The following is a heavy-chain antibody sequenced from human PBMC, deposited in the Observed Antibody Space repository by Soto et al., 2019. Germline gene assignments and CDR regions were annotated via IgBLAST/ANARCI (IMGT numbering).Heavy chain of an antibody. Sequence: QVQLVESGGGVVQPGRSLRLSCAASGFTFSSYGMHWVRQAPGKGLEWVAIIWYDGSNKYYGDSVKGRFAISRDNSKNTLYLQMNSLRAEDSAVYFCARDRFAQWEVRRRYCYYGMAVWGQGTTVTVSS. V-gene: IGHV3-33*01. CDR3: ARDRFAQWEVRRRYCYYGMAV. CDR1: GFTFSSYG. D-gene: IGHD1-26*01. CDR2: IWYDGSNK. J-gene: IGHJ6*02.